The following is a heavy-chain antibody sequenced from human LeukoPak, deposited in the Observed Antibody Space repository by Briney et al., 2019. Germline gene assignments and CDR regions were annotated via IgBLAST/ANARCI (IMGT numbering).Heavy chain of an antibody. Sequence: ASVKVSCKASGYTFTSYYMHWVRQAPGQGLEWMGIINPGGGSTSYAQKFQGRVTMTRDTSTSTVYMELSSLRSEDTAVYYCARDLMVRGVELYYYYYYMDVWGKGTTVTISS. CDR1: GYTFTSYY. CDR3: ARDLMVRGVELYYYYYYMDV. CDR2: INPGGGST. J-gene: IGHJ6*03. V-gene: IGHV1-46*01. D-gene: IGHD3-10*01.